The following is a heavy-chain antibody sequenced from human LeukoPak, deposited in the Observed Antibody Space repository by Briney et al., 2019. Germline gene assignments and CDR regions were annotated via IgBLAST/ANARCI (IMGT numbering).Heavy chain of an antibody. CDR1: GYSFTIYW. V-gene: IGHV5-51*01. CDR2: IHLGDSDT. Sequence: GGSLKISCKASGYSFTIYWMAWVRQMPGKGLEWMGIIHLGDSDTRYSPSFQGQVTISADKSISTAYLQWSSLKASDTAIYYCARPREEGATDAFDIWGQGTMVTVSS. CDR3: ARPREEGATDAFDI. J-gene: IGHJ3*02. D-gene: IGHD1-26*01.